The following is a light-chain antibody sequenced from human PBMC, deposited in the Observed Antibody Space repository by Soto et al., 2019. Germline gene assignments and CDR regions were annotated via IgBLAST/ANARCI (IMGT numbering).Light chain of an antibody. CDR3: MQALQTPWT. CDR1: QSLLHSNGYNY. Sequence: DIVMTQSPLSLPVTPGEPASISCRSSQSLLHSNGYNYLDWYLQKPGQSPQLLIYLGSNRASGVPDRCSGSGSGTDFTLKISRVEAEDVGVYYCMQALQTPWTFGPGTKVDIK. CDR2: LGS. V-gene: IGKV2-28*01. J-gene: IGKJ3*01.